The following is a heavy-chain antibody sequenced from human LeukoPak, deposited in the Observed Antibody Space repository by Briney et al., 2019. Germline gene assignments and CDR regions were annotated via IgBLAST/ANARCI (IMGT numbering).Heavy chain of an antibody. CDR1: GGSFSGYY. V-gene: IGHV4-34*01. CDR3: ARGPHYYCSGSYVMDY. J-gene: IGHJ4*02. CDR2: INHSGST. Sequence: PSETLSRTCAVSGGSFSGYYWSWIRQPPGKGLEWIGEINHSGSTNYNPSLKSRVTISVDTSKNQFSLKLSSVTAADTAVYYCARGPHYYCSGSYVMDYWGQGTLVTVSS. D-gene: IGHD3-10*01.